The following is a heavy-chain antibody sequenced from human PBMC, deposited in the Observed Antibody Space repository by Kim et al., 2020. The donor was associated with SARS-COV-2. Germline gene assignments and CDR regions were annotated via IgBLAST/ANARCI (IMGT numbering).Heavy chain of an antibody. J-gene: IGHJ6*01. CDR3: ARETSGLSFGYYYYGMDV. D-gene: IGHD3-10*01. Sequence: GRSLRLSCAASGFTFSSYAMHWVRQAPGKGLEWVAVISYDGSNKYYADSVKGRFTISRDNSKNTLYLQMNSLRAEDTAVYYCARETSGLSFGYYYYGMDV. V-gene: IGHV3-30-3*01. CDR1: GFTFSSYA. CDR2: ISYDGSNK.